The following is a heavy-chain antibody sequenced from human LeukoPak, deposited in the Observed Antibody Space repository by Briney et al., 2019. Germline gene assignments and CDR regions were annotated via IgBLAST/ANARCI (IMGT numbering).Heavy chain of an antibody. J-gene: IGHJ5*02. CDR2: INSDGSST. CDR3: ARDTGYSYGRTNWFDP. Sequence: GGSLRLSCAAFGFTFSSYAINWVRQAPGKGLVWVSRINSDGSSTSYADSVKGRFTISRDNAKNTLYLQMNSLRAEDTAVYYCARDTGYSYGRTNWFDPWGQGTLVTVSS. V-gene: IGHV3-74*01. D-gene: IGHD5-18*01. CDR1: GFTFSSYA.